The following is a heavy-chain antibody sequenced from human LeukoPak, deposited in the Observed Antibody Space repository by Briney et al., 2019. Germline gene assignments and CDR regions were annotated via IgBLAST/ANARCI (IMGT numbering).Heavy chain of an antibody. V-gene: IGHV4-59*01. CDR3: ARAEYDAFDI. Sequence: SETLSLTCTVSGGSISSYYWSWIRQPPGKGLEWIGYIYYSGSTNYNPSLKSRVTISVDTSKNQFSLRLSSVTAADTAVYYCARAEYDAFDIWGQGTMVTVSS. D-gene: IGHD3-10*01. CDR1: GGSISSYY. CDR2: IYYSGST. J-gene: IGHJ3*02.